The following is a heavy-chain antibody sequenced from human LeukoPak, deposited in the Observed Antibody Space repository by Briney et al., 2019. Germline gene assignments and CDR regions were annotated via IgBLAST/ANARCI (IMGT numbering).Heavy chain of an antibody. CDR1: GRSFSGYY. CDR2: INHSGST. J-gene: IGHJ4*02. V-gene: IGHV4-34*01. Sequence: PSETLSLTCAVYGRSFSGYYWSWIRQPPGKGLEWIGEINHSGSTNYNPSLKSRVTISVDTSKNQFSLKLSSVTAADTAVYYCARDRIAAAGGFDYWGQGTLVTVSS. D-gene: IGHD6-13*01. CDR3: ARDRIAAAGGFDY.